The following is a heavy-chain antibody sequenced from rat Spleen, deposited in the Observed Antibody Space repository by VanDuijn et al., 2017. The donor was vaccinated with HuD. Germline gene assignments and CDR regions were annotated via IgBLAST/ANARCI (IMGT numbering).Heavy chain of an antibody. CDR3: ARHRDYSSYIYGFAY. D-gene: IGHD1-2*01. CDR1: GFTFSDYN. V-gene: IGHV5S10*01. CDR2: IIYDGSRT. Sequence: EVQLVESGGGLVQPGRSLKLSCAASGFTFSDYNMAWVRQAPKKGLEWVATIIYDGSRTYYRDSVKGRFTISRDNAKSTLYLQMDSLSSDDTATYYCARHRDYSSYIYGFAYWGQGTLVTVSS. J-gene: IGHJ3*01.